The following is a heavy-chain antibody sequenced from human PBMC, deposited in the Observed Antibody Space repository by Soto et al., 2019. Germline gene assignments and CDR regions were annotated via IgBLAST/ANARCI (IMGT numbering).Heavy chain of an antibody. CDR2: IKSNADGGTA. CDR3: TTSLRWRDVVGSDLNPDQIDY. CDR1: GFTFYNVW. J-gene: IGHJ4*02. V-gene: IGHV3-15*01. D-gene: IGHD3-10*01. Sequence: GGSLRLSCAASGFTFYNVWMNWVRQGPGKGLEWVGRIKSNADGGTADYAAPVKGRFTMSREDSKNTLHLQMNSLNTEDTAVYYCTTSLRWRDVVGSDLNPDQIDYWGQGTLVTVSS.